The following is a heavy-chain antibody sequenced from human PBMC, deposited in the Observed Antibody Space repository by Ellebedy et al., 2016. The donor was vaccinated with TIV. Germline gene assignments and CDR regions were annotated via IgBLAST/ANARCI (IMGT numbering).Heavy chain of an antibody. D-gene: IGHD6-19*01. J-gene: IGHJ4*02. V-gene: IGHV4-31*02. Sequence: SETLSLXXTASGTSFSSRPSYWIWIRQHPGKGLEWIGYIYSGGSTYYSPSLKSRVTISLDTSKNQFSLKLTSVTAADTAVYYCARGIERWLTYWGQGTLVTVSS. CDR3: ARGIERWLTY. CDR1: GTSFSSRPSY. CDR2: IYSGGST.